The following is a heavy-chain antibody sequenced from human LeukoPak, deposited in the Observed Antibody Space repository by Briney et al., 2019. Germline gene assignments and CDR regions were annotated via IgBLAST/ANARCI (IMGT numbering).Heavy chain of an antibody. CDR3: AKGSGSSCYSPCDY. V-gene: IGHV3-23*01. J-gene: IGHJ4*02. D-gene: IGHD2-15*01. Sequence: GGSLRLSCEASGFTFSNYDMIWVRQAPGKGLEWVSIISGSGGSTYYGDSVKGRFTISRDNSKDPLYLQMDSLRAEDTAVYYCAKGSGSSCYSPCDYWGQGILVTVSS. CDR1: GFTFSNYD. CDR2: ISGSGGST.